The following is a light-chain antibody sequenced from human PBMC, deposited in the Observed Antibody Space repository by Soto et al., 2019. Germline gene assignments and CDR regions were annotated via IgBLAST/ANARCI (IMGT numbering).Light chain of an antibody. CDR2: GAS. CDR1: QGINRK. J-gene: IGKJ4*01. CDR3: QQYHTWPVT. V-gene: IGKV3-15*01. Sequence: IVMTQSPATLSGSPGERVTFSCRASQGINRKLAWYQHKAGQAPRLLISGASTGATGIPARFSGSGSGTEFTLTINSLQSEYSAVYYCQQYHTWPVTFGGGTKAEI.